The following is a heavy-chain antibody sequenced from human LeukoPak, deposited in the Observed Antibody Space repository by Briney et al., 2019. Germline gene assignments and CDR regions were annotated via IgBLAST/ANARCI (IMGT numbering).Heavy chain of an antibody. V-gene: IGHV3-30*03. CDR1: GSTFSSYG. Sequence: PGRSLRLSCAASGSTFSSYGMHWVRQAPGKGLEWVAVISYDGSNKYYADSVKGRFTISRDNSKNTLYLQMNSLRAEDTAVYYCGRGVYTDYWGQGTLVTVSS. CDR2: ISYDGSNK. CDR3: GRGVYTDY. J-gene: IGHJ4*02. D-gene: IGHD3-10*01.